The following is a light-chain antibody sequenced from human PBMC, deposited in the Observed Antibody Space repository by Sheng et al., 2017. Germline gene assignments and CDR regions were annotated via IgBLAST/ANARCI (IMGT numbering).Light chain of an antibody. CDR1: QSISNF. Sequence: DIQMTQSPSSLSASVGDRVTITCRASQSISNFLNWFREKEGRAPKVLMYGASSLQSGVSSRFSGSGSGTDFTLTISSLQPEDFATYYCQHSYSSLITFGQGTRLEVK. CDR2: GAS. V-gene: IGKV1-39*01. CDR3: QHSYSSLIT. J-gene: IGKJ5*01.